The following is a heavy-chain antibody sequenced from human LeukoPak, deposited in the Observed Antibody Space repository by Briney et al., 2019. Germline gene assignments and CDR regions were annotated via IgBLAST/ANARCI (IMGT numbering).Heavy chain of an antibody. Sequence: SVKVSCKASGGTFSSYAISWVRQAPGQGLEWMGGIIPIFGTANYAQKFQGRVTITADEPTSTAYMELSSLRSEDTAVNYCARELDSTTGTAHFDYWGQGTLVTVSS. J-gene: IGHJ4*02. CDR3: ARELDSTTGTAHFDY. CDR1: GGTFSSYA. V-gene: IGHV1-69*13. D-gene: IGHD1-1*01. CDR2: IIPIFGTA.